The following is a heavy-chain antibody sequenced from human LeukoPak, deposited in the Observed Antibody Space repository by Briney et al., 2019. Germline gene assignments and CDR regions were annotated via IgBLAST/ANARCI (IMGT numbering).Heavy chain of an antibody. J-gene: IGHJ5*02. CDR1: GGTFSSYA. D-gene: IGHD2-2*01. V-gene: IGHV1-69*13. CDR3: ARDTAKYQLPSNWFDP. CDR2: IIPIFGTA. Sequence: ASVKVSCKASGGTFSSYAISWVRQAPGQGLEWMGGIIPIFGTANYAQKFQGRVTITADESTSTAYMELSSLRSEDTAVYYCARDTAKYQLPSNWFDPWGQGTLVTVSS.